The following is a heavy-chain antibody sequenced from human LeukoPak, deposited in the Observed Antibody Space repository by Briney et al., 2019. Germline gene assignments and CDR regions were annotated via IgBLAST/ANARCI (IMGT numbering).Heavy chain of an antibody. CDR3: ARDFGHKWELFF. CDR2: VSPYNGIT. CDR1: GYTFINYG. J-gene: IGHJ4*02. V-gene: IGHV1-18*01. Sequence: ASVKVSCKASGYTFINYGISWVRQAPGQGLDWMGWVSPYNGITNYAQILQGRVTMTTDTSTSTAYMELRSLRSDDTAVYYCARDFGHKWELFFWGQGTLVTVSS. D-gene: IGHD1-26*01.